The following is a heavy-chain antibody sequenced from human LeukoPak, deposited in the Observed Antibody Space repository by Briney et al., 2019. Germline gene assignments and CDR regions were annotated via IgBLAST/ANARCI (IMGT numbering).Heavy chain of an antibody. CDR1: AGSMSTFY. V-gene: IGHV4-59*01. J-gene: IGHJ2*01. CDR2: SYYTGST. CDR3: ARTYGSSGLGYFDL. D-gene: IGHD6-13*01. Sequence: SETLSLTGTVYAGSMSTFYWTWLRQPLGKGLEWFGFSYYTGSTNYNPSLKSRLTISVETCKNQFSLKLSSVPAAETPVYYCARTYGSSGLGYFDLWGRGTLVTVSS.